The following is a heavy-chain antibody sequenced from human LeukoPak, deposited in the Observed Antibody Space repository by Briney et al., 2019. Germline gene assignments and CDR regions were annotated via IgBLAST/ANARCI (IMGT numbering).Heavy chain of an antibody. CDR2: IYYSGST. V-gene: IGHV4-59*01. Sequence: SETLSLTCTVSGGSISSYYWSWIRQPPGKGLEWIGYIYYSGSTNYNPSLKSRVTISVDTSNNQFSLKLSSVTAADTAVYYCARGRGSYYYFDYWGQGTLVTVSS. CDR1: GGSISSYY. D-gene: IGHD1-26*01. J-gene: IGHJ4*02. CDR3: ARGRGSYYYFDY.